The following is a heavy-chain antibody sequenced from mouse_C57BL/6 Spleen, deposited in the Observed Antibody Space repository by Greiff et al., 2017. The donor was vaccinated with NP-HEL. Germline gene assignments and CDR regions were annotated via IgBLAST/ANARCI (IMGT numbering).Heavy chain of an antibody. Sequence: VKLQESGAELARPGASVKLSCKASGYTFTSYGISWVKQRTGQGLEWIGEIYPRSGNTYYNEKFKGKATLTADKSSSTAYMELRSLTSEDSAVYFCASSIYDGYYRYFDVWGTGTTVTVSS. CDR2: IYPRSGNT. J-gene: IGHJ1*03. CDR1: GYTFTSYG. D-gene: IGHD2-3*01. V-gene: IGHV1-81*01. CDR3: ASSIYDGYYRYFDV.